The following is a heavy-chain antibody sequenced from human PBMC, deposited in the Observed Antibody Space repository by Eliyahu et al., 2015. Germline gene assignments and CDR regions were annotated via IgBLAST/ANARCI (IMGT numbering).Heavy chain of an antibody. CDR2: IXXVSNDI. J-gene: IGHJ4*02. CDR3: ARDNTWASDY. V-gene: IGHV3-48*01. CDR1: GFTFSAXN. Sequence: EVQLVESGGGLVQPGGXLRLSCXASGFTFSAXNXNWVRQAPGKGXEWISYIXXVSNDIHYADSVRGRFTISRDNAKNSLYLQMNSLRVEDTAVYYCARDNTWASDYWGQGTLVTVSS.